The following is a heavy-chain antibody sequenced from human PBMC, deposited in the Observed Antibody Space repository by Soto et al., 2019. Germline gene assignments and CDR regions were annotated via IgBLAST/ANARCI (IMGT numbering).Heavy chain of an antibody. CDR3: ARDQGMIVVTYYGMDV. V-gene: IGHV1-69*08. CDR1: GGTFSSYT. Sequence: QVQLVQSGAEVKKPGSSVKVSCKAPGGTFSSYTISWVRQAPGQGLEWMGRIIPILGIANYAQKFQGRVTITADKSTSTAYMELSSLRSEDTAVYYCARDQGMIVVTYYGMDVWGQGTTVTVSS. D-gene: IGHD3-22*01. CDR2: IIPILGIA. J-gene: IGHJ6*02.